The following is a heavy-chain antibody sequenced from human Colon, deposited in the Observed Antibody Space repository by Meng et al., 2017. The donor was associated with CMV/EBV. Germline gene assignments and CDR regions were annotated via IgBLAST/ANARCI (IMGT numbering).Heavy chain of an antibody. CDR3: AREVTAGSDWYIDL. V-gene: IGHV4-30-4*01. CDR1: GGSIGGVEGD. Sequence: SGGSIGGVEGDWRWMRQTPGKALEWIGFKYYSGSTQYNPSLKSRVTISVDPSKNQFSLKLTSVTAADTAVYFCAREVTAGSDWYIDLWGRGLLVTVSS. CDR2: KYYSGST. J-gene: IGHJ2*01. D-gene: IGHD2-21*02.